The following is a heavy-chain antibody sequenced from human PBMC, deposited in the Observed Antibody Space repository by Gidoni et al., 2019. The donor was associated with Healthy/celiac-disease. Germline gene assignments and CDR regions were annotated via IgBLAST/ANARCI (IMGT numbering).Heavy chain of an antibody. Sequence: EVQLLESGGGLVQPGGSLRLSCAASGFTFSSYAMSWVRQAPGKGLEWVSAISGSGGSTYYADSVKGRFTISRDNSKNTLYLQMNSLRAEDTAVYYCAKGLRWFGELLSIPSDYWGQGTLVTVSS. J-gene: IGHJ4*02. D-gene: IGHD3-10*01. CDR3: AKGLRWFGELLSIPSDY. V-gene: IGHV3-23*01. CDR2: ISGSGGST. CDR1: GFTFSSYA.